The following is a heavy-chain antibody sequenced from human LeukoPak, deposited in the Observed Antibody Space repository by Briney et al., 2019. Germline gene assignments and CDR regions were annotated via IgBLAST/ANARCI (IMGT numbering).Heavy chain of an antibody. V-gene: IGHV3-30*02. D-gene: IGHD2-2*01. CDR2: IGYDGTKT. CDR1: GFTFRTYG. J-gene: IGHJ4*02. Sequence: GGSLRPSCASSGFTFRTYGMHWVRQAPGKGLEWVTFIGYDGTKTDYVDSVKGRFTTSRDNSKNTLYLQMNSLRAEDTAVYYCAKDLGYCSSTSCAHGGYWGQGTLVTVSS. CDR3: AKDLGYCSSTSCAHGGY.